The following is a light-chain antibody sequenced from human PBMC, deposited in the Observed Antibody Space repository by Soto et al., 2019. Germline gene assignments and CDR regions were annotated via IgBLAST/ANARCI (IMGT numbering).Light chain of an antibody. CDR2: EVS. CDR1: SSDTAGYNY. CDR3: SSYTTSNTPLYV. V-gene: IGLV2-14*01. J-gene: IGLJ1*01. Sequence: QSVLTQPASVSGSPGQSITIFCTGTSSDTAGYNYVSWYQQHPGKAPKLMIYEVSNRPSGVSNRFSGSQSGNTASLTISGLQAEDEANYYCSSYTTSNTPLYVFGTGTKV.